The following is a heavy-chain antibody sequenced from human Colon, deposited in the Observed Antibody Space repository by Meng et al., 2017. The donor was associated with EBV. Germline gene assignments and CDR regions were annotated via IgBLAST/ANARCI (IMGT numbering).Heavy chain of an antibody. J-gene: IGHJ5*02. CDR2: IDHRGNT. Sequence: QVQLTQWGARLLQPSETLSRSCAVYGGSFRDYYWTWIRHPPGKGLEWIGEIDHRGNTKYNPSLKSRVTISLDTSKKQFSLKVSSVTAADSAVYYCARRGPSGNFSPWSQGALVTVSS. D-gene: IGHD3-10*01. CDR3: ARRGPSGNFSP. V-gene: IGHV4-34*01. CDR1: GGSFRDYY.